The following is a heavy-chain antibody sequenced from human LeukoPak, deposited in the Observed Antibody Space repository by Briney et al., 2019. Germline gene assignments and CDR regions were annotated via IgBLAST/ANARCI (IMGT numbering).Heavy chain of an antibody. CDR3: ARRGCSSTSCYIRGNFDY. V-gene: IGHV4-39*01. J-gene: IGHJ4*02. CDR1: GASISTRLYF. CDR2: ISDSGAT. D-gene: IGHD2-2*02. Sequence: SETLSLTCSVTGASISTRLYFWGWVRQPPGKGLEWIGSISDSGATYYNPSLKSRVTISADTSKNQFSLKLRSVTAADTAVYYCARRGCSSTSCYIRGNFDYWGQGTLVTVSS.